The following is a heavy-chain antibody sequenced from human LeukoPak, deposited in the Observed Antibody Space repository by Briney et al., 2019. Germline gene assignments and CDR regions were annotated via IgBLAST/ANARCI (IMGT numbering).Heavy chain of an antibody. CDR1: GYTFTSYD. V-gene: IGHV1-8*01. Sequence: ASVKVSCKASGYTFTSYDINWVRQATGQGLEWMGWMNPNSGNTGYAQKFQGRVTMTRNTSISTAYMDLSGLRSEDSAVYYCARESRNDGGNSVVLDYWGQGTLVTVSS. J-gene: IGHJ4*02. CDR3: ARESRNDGGNSVVLDY. D-gene: IGHD4-23*01. CDR2: MNPNSGNT.